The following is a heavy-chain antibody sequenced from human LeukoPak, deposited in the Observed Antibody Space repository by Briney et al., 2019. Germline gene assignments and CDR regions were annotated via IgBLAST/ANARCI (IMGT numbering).Heavy chain of an antibody. CDR2: IYHSGST. J-gene: IGHJ4*02. V-gene: IGHV4-4*02. Sequence: SETLSLTCAVSGGSISSSNWWSWVRQPPGKGLEWIGEIYHSGSTNYNPSLKSRVTISVDKSKNQFSLKLSSVTAADTAAYYCARDEGGQLNYFDYWGQGTLVTVSS. D-gene: IGHD2-2*01. CDR1: GGSISSSNW. CDR3: ARDEGGQLNYFDY.